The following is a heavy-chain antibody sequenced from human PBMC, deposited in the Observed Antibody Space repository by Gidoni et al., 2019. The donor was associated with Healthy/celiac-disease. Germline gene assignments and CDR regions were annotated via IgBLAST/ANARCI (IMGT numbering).Heavy chain of an antibody. CDR2: INHSGST. CDR3: ARGRYYDFWSGYYTDYYYYGMDV. J-gene: IGHJ6*02. Sequence: QVQLQQWGAGLLKPSETLSLTCAVYGGSFSGYYWSWLRQPPGKGLEWIGEINHSGSTNYNPSLKSRVTISVDTSKNQFSLKLSSVTAADTAVYYCARGRYYDFWSGYYTDYYYYGMDVWGQGTTVTVSS. CDR1: GGSFSGYY. V-gene: IGHV4-34*01. D-gene: IGHD3-3*01.